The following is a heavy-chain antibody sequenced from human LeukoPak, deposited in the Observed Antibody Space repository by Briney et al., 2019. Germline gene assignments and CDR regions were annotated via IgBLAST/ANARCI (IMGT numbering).Heavy chain of an antibody. D-gene: IGHD3-9*01. CDR3: ARGTRDFDWLQFGY. Sequence: SVKVSCKASGGTFSSYAISWVRQAPGQGLEWMGGIIPIFGTANYAQKFQGRVTITADESTSTAYMELSSLRSEDTAVYYCARGTRDFDWLQFGYCGQGTLVTVSS. CDR2: IIPIFGTA. J-gene: IGHJ4*02. V-gene: IGHV1-69*01. CDR1: GGTFSSYA.